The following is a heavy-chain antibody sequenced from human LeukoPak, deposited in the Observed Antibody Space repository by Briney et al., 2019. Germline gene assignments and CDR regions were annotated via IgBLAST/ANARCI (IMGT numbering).Heavy chain of an antibody. J-gene: IGHJ4*02. V-gene: IGHV3-43*02. CDR2: ISGDGVST. CDR3: AKESGKFDY. CDR1: GLPIADFA. Sequence: GGSLRLSCVASGLPIADFAMHWVRRAPGKGLEWVSLISGDGVSTFYADSVKGRFSISRDKSKNSLYLEMNSLRTEDAAMYYCAKESGKFDYWGQGTLVAVSS.